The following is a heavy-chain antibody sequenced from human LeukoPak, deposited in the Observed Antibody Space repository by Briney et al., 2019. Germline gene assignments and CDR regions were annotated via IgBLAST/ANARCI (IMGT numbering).Heavy chain of an antibody. V-gene: IGHV3-74*01. CDR1: GFTFSNYW. CDR2: INDDGSAT. CDR3: ARVNGDYS. J-gene: IGHJ4*02. D-gene: IGHD4-17*01. Sequence: GGSLRLSCAASGFTFSNYWMHWVRQVPGKGLVWVSRINDDGSATFYADSVKGRFTISRDNAKNTLFLQINSLRAEDTAVYYCARVNGDYSWGQGTLVTVSS.